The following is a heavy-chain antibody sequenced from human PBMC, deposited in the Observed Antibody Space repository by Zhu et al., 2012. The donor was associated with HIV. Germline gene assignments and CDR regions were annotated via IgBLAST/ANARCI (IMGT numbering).Heavy chain of an antibody. V-gene: IGHV4-39*05. Sequence: QVQLQESGPGLVKPSETPSLICSVSGGSITTSSYYWAWIRQSPGKGLEWIGSIYYNGDTNYNPSLQRRVTIFVDRSKNQFSLKLSSMTAADTAVYYCARAPYYYDVDAYPLMAAFDLWAKGQCSPSLQ. J-gene: IGHJ3*01. D-gene: IGHD3-10*02. CDR3: ARAPYYYDVDAYPLMAAFDL. CDR1: GGSITTSSYY. CDR2: IYYNGDT.